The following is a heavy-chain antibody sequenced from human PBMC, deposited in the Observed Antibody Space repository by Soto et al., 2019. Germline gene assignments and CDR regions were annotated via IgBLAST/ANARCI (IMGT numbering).Heavy chain of an antibody. CDR3: VRGIPFQYSNNWLHWYFDL. D-gene: IGHD1-1*01. CDR1: GFVYNTYA. J-gene: IGHJ2*01. V-gene: IGHV3-33*01. Sequence: VQLVESGGGVVQPGMSLRLSCAASGFVYNTYAMHWVRLSPGKGLEWVALIWNDGSKKYYVDSVKGRFTISRDNSHNTLNLQMDSLRAEDTAVYFCVRGIPFQYSNNWLHWYFDLWGRGTQVTVSS. CDR2: IWNDGSKK.